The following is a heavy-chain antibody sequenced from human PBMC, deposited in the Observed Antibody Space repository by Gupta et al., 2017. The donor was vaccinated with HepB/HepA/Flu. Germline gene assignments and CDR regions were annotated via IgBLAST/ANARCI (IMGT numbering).Heavy chain of an antibody. CDR2: ISGNSGSI. D-gene: IGHD3-22*01. CDR1: GFTFDYYT. J-gene: IGHJ4*02. CDR3: ARVDYYESLTDSSHFDD. Sequence: EVQLVESEGGLVQPGRSMRLSCAASGFTFDYYTFYWVRQATGKALEWVSGISGNSGSIVYAESVKGRFTISRDNAQNYLYLQMSSLRTEDTALYYCARVDYYESLTDSSHFDDGGQGTLVTVAS. V-gene: IGHV3-9*01.